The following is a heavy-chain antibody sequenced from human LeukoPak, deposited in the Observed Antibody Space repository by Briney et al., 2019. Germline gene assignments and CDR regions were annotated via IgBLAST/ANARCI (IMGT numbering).Heavy chain of an antibody. D-gene: IGHD3-22*01. J-gene: IGHJ4*02. Sequence: ASVKVSCKASGYTFTGYYMHWVRQAPGQGLEWMGWINPNSGGTNYAQKFQGRVTMTRDTSIDTAYMELSGLTSDDTAVYYCARGYRLSDYYDSSGSDYWGQGTLVTVSS. CDR3: ARGYRLSDYYDSSGSDY. CDR2: INPNSGGT. CDR1: GYTFTGYY. V-gene: IGHV1-2*02.